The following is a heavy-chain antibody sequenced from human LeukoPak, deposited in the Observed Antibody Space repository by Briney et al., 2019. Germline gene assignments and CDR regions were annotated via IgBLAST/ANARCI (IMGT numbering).Heavy chain of an antibody. J-gene: IGHJ4*02. CDR3: TTDRSGGSYVRYYFDY. V-gene: IGHV3-49*03. CDR1: GFTFGDYA. Sequence: ESGGSLRLSCTASGFTFGDYAMSWFRQAPGKGLEWVGFIRSKAYGGTTEYAASVKGRFTISRDDSKSIAYLQMNSLKTEDTAVYYCTTDRSGGSYVRYYFDYWGQGTLVTVSS. D-gene: IGHD1-26*01. CDR2: IRSKAYGGTT.